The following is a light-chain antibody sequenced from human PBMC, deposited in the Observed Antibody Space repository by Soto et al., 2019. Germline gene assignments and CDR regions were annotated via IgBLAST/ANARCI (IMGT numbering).Light chain of an antibody. Sequence: QSVLTQPPSASGTPGQRVTISCSGSSSNIGSNTVNWYQQLPGTAPKLLIYSNDQRPSGVPDRFSGSKSGTSASLAISRLQSEDEADYYCAAWDDRLSAVVFGGGTKLTVL. J-gene: IGLJ2*01. CDR1: SSNIGSNT. CDR3: AAWDDRLSAVV. CDR2: SND. V-gene: IGLV1-44*01.